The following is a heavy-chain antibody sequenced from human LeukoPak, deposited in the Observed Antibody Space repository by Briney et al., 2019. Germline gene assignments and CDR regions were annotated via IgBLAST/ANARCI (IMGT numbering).Heavy chain of an antibody. V-gene: IGHV3-74*01. CDR2: INRDGGTT. Sequence: PGGSLRLSCAASGFTFSSYWMHCVRQTPGKGLVWVSHINRDGGTTNYADSVKGRFTISRDNSKNTLYLQMNSLRAEDTAVYYCARDSSGYGSFDYWGRGTLVTVSS. D-gene: IGHD3-22*01. CDR1: GFTFSSYW. CDR3: ARDSSGYGSFDY. J-gene: IGHJ4*02.